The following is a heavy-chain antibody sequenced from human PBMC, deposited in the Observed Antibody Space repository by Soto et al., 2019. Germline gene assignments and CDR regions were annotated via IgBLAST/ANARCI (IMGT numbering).Heavy chain of an antibody. CDR2: ISYDGSNK. CDR1: GFTFSSYG. D-gene: IGHD3-22*01. Sequence: GGSLRLSCAASGFTFSSYGMHWVRQAPGKGLEWVAVISYDGSNKYYADSVKGRFTISRDNSKNKLYLQMNSLRAEDTAVYYCAKDGISYDSSGYYSWYNWFDPWGQGTLVTVSS. J-gene: IGHJ5*02. CDR3: AKDGISYDSSGYYSWYNWFDP. V-gene: IGHV3-30*18.